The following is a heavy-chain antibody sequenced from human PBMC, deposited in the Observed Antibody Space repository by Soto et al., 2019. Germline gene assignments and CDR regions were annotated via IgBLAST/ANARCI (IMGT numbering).Heavy chain of an antibody. V-gene: IGHV4-31*03. CDR1: GGSISSGGYY. CDR3: ARTGGSGYLSRAFDI. J-gene: IGHJ3*02. CDR2: IYYSGST. Sequence: PSETLSLTCTVSGGSISSGGYYWSWIRQHPGKGLEWIGYIYYSGSTYYNPSLKSRVTISVDTSKNQFSLKLSSLRSEDTAVYYCARTGGSGYLSRAFDIWGQGTM. D-gene: IGHD3-22*01.